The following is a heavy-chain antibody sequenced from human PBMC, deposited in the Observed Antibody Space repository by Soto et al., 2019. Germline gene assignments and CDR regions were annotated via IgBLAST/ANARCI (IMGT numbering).Heavy chain of an antibody. J-gene: IGHJ3*02. CDR1: GGSISSGGYY. CDR2: IYYSGST. D-gene: IGHD6-13*01. CDR3: ARGTHGAAAAIGRSFDI. V-gene: IGHV4-31*03. Sequence: SETLSLTCTVSGGSISSGGYYWSWIRQHPGKGLEWIGYIYYSGSTYYNPSLKSRVTISLDTSKNQFSLKLSSVTAADTAVYYCARGTHGAAAAIGRSFDIWGQGTMVTVSS.